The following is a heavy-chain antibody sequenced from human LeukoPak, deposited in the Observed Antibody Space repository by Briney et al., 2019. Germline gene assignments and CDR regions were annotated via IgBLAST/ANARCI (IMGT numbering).Heavy chain of an antibody. Sequence: ASVKVSCKASGYTFTSYYMHWVRQAPGQGLEWMGGIIPIFGTANYAQKFQGRVTITADESMSTAYMELSSLRSEDTAVYYCARDWSGVGATSRGDAFDIWGQGTMVTVSS. CDR2: IIPIFGTA. CDR1: GYTFTSYY. CDR3: ARDWSGVGATSRGDAFDI. J-gene: IGHJ3*02. D-gene: IGHD1-26*01. V-gene: IGHV1-69*13.